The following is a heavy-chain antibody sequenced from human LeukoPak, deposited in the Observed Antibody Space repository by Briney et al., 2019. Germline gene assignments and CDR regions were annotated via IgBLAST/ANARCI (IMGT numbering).Heavy chain of an antibody. CDR3: ARGHKEWELFPIGDY. CDR1: GFHFSSYS. J-gene: IGHJ4*02. Sequence: GGSLRLSCAASGFHFSSYSMNWVRQSPGKGLEWVSYISASGSLIHYTDPVKGRFTISRDNSNNLLYLQMNSLRAEDTAVYYCARGHKEWELFPIGDYWGQGTLVTVSS. D-gene: IGHD1-26*01. CDR2: ISASGSLI. V-gene: IGHV3-48*04.